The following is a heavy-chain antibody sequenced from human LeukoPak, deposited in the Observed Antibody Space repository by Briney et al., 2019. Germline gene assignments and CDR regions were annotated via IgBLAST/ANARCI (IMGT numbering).Heavy chain of an antibody. J-gene: IGHJ5*02. V-gene: IGHV3-23*01. D-gene: IGHD3-22*01. CDR1: GFTFSTYA. CDR3: AKEGGLFDSSGYSES. Sequence: GGSLRLSCAASGFTFSTYAMSWVRQAPGTGLEWVSAVSGSGGSTYYTDSVKGRFTISRDNSESTLYLQMNSLRAEDTAVYYCAKEGGLFDSSGYSESWGQGTLVSVSS. CDR2: VSGSGGST.